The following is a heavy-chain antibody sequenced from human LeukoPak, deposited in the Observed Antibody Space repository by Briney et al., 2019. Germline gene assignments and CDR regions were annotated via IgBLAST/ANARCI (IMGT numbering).Heavy chain of an antibody. J-gene: IGHJ4*02. V-gene: IGHV4-31*03. D-gene: IGHD4-23*01. CDR1: GGSISSGDYY. Sequence: SETLSLTCTVSGGSISSGDYYWSWIRQHPGKGLEWIGHIYYSGTTYYNPSLKSRVSISVDTSKNQFSLGLSSVTAADTAVYYCARYGGNAPDYWGQGTLVTVSS. CDR3: ARYGGNAPDY. CDR2: IYYSGTT.